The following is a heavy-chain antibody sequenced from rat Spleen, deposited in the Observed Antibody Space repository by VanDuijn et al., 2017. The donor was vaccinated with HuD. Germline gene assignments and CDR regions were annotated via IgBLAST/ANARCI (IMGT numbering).Heavy chain of an antibody. CDR1: GFSLTSYN. D-gene: IGHD1-1*01. V-gene: IGHV2-30*01. CDR3: TRERYSGDGFDY. CDR2: MWSGGST. Sequence: QVQLKESGPGLVQPSQTLSLTCTVSGFSLTSYNVHWVRQPTGKGLEWMGVMWSGGSTAYNSALKSRLSISRDTSKSQVFLKVNSLQTEDTAIYYCTRERYSGDGFDYWGQGVMVTVSS. J-gene: IGHJ2*01.